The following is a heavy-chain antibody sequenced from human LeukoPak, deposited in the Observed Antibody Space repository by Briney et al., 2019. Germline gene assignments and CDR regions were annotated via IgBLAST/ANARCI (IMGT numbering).Heavy chain of an antibody. D-gene: IGHD3-22*01. CDR3: TRSGYRHPYHFDS. CDR1: GFTFSSYA. J-gene: IGHJ4*02. CDR2: IYSGGST. V-gene: IGHV3-53*01. Sequence: GGSLRLSCAASGFTFSSYAMHWVRQAPGKGLEWVSLIYSGGSTYYADSVKGRFTISRDNSKNTLSLQMNSLRAEDTAIYYCTRSGYRHPYHFDSWGQGTLVTVSS.